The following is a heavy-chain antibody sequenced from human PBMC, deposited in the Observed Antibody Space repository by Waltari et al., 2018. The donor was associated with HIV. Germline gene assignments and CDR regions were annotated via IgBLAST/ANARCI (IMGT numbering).Heavy chain of an antibody. CDR2: INHSGST. CDR3: ARGHWFDP. V-gene: IGHV4-34*01. CDR1: GGSFSGYY. J-gene: IGHJ5*02. Sequence: QVQLQQWGAGLLKPSETLSLTCAVYGGSFSGYYWSWIRQPPGKGLEWIGEINHSGSTNDNPSLNSRVTISVDTSKNQFSLKLSSVTAADTAVYYCARGHWFDPWGQGTLVTVSS.